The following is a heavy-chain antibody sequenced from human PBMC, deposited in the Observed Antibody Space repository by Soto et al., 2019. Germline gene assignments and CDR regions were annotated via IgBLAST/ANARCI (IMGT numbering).Heavy chain of an antibody. D-gene: IGHD6-6*01. CDR2: IFWNDDK. CDR3: APRRGGSSTAGAFDI. V-gene: IGHV2-5*01. CDR1: GFSLSTRGVG. Sequence: XPTLVNPTQALTLTCTFSGFSLSTRGVGVGWIRQPPGKALECLAVIFWNDDKRYSPSLKTRLTITKDTSKNQVVLTLTNMDPVDTATYYCAPRRGGSSTAGAFDIWGQATVVSVSS. J-gene: IGHJ3*02.